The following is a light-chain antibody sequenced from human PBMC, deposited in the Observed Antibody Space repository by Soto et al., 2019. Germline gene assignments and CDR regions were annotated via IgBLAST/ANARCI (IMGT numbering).Light chain of an antibody. J-gene: IGKJ1*01. CDR3: LQDHKSPLT. CDR2: KAS. V-gene: IGKV1-5*03. CDR1: QSINSW. Sequence: DIQMTQSPSTLSASVGDTVTITCRASQSINSWLAWYQQKPGRAPKLLIYKASSLQSGVPSRFSGSGSGTDFTLTITSLQPEDSATYYCLQDHKSPLTFGQGTKVDIK.